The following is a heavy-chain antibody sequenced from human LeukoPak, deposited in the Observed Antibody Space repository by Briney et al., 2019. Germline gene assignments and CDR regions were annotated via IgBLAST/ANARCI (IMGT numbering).Heavy chain of an antibody. J-gene: IGHJ4*02. D-gene: IGHD3-3*01. Sequence: GGSLRLSCAPSGFTFSRHGMHWVRQAPGKGLEWVAIISNDGSRRYYAHSVEGRFTISRDNSKNTLYLQMDSLRAEDTAVYYCARDRAWNYFDYWGQGTLVTVSS. V-gene: IGHV3-30*03. CDR1: GFTFSRHG. CDR2: ISNDGSRR. CDR3: ARDRAWNYFDY.